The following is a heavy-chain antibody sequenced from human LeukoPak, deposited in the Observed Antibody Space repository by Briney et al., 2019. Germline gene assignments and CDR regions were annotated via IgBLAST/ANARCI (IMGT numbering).Heavy chain of an antibody. J-gene: IGHJ4*02. CDR2: TSSSDAGT. D-gene: IGHD2-15*01. V-gene: IGHV3-23*01. Sequence: GGSLRLSCAASGFTLNNYAMSWVRQAPGKGLEWVSATSSSDAGTYHADSVRGRFAISRDNSKNTLYLQMNSLRAEDAAVYYCTRAPVTSCSGVLCYPFDYWGQGTLVTVSS. CDR3: TRAPVTSCSGVLCYPFDY. CDR1: GFTLNNYA.